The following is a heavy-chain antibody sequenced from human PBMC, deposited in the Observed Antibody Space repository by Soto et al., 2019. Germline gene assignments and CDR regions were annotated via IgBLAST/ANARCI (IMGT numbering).Heavy chain of an antibody. Sequence: EVQLVESGGGLIQPGGSLRLSCAASGFTFSSYSMNWVRQAPGKGLEWVSYISSGSITMYYADSVKGRFTISRDNAKNSLYLQMHSLRDEDTAMYYCARDFGYGDYVDYWGQGTLVTVSS. J-gene: IGHJ4*02. CDR1: GFTFSSYS. CDR2: ISSGSITM. D-gene: IGHD4-17*01. CDR3: ARDFGYGDYVDY. V-gene: IGHV3-48*02.